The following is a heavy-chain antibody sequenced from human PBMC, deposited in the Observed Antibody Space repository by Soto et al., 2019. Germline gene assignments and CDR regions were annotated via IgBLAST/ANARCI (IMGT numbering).Heavy chain of an antibody. CDR3: ARMRSDCSGGSCYGAPVGWFDP. V-gene: IGHV4-30-2*01. CDR1: GGSISSGGYS. CDR2: IYHSGST. D-gene: IGHD2-15*01. J-gene: IGHJ5*02. Sequence: SETLSLTCAVSGGSISSGGYSWSWIRQPPGKGLEWIGYIYHSGSTYYNPSLKSRVTISVDRSKNQFSLKLSSVTAADTAVYYCARMRSDCSGGSCYGAPVGWFDPWGQGTLVTVSS.